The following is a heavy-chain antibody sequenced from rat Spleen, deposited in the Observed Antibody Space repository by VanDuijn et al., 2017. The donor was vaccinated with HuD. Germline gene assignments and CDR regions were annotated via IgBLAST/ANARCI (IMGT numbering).Heavy chain of an antibody. D-gene: IGHD1-11*01. Sequence: VQLIESVPGLLQPSQTLSLPCTFPGFSRSSSGVIWVRQPPGKGLEWMGVIWGKGNTNYNSALKSRLSISRDTSKSQVYLKMDSLRSEDTATYYCARHTRVWWFAYWGQGTLVTVSS. J-gene: IGHJ3*01. CDR2: IWGKGNT. CDR3: ARHTRVWWFAY. V-gene: IGHV2-13*01. CDR1: GFSRSSSG.